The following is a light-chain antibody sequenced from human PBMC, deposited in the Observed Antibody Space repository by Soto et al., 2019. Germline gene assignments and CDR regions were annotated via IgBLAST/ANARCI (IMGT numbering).Light chain of an antibody. V-gene: IGLV1-44*01. CDR2: NNN. CDR3: AAWDDSLNGWV. CDR1: NIGSKS. J-gene: IGLJ3*02. Sequence: ELTQPPSVSVAPGQTARITCGGNNIGSKSVHWYQQVPGTAPKLLIYNNNERPSGVPDRFSVSKSGTSASLAISGLQSEDEAEYHCAAWDDSLNGWVFGGGTKLTVL.